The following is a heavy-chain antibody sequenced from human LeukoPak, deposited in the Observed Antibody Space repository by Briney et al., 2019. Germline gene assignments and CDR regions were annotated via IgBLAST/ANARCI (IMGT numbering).Heavy chain of an antibody. D-gene: IGHD6-19*01. CDR1: GYSFPTYW. Sequence: GESLKISCKGSGYSFPTYWIGWVRQMPGKGLEWMGVIYPGDSDTRYSPSFQGQATISADKSISTAYLQWSSLKASDTAMYYCARRRAVAGSYYFDYWAQGTLVTVSS. V-gene: IGHV5-51*01. CDR3: ARRRAVAGSYYFDY. J-gene: IGHJ4*02. CDR2: IYPGDSDT.